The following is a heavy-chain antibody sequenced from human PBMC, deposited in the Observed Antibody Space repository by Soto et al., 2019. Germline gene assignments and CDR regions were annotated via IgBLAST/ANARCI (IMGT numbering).Heavy chain of an antibody. CDR3: VRDFRGAVAGSEFDH. D-gene: IGHD6-19*01. CDR2: INGNADNS. CDR1: GSSSVSYW. Sequence: GGSLRLSCAASGSSSVSYWMHWVRQVPGEGLAWVSRINGNADNSDYADSVKGRFTISRDNAMNRLYLQMDSLRADDTGVYYCVRDFRGAVAGSEFDHWGQGTLVTVSS. J-gene: IGHJ4*02. V-gene: IGHV3-74*01.